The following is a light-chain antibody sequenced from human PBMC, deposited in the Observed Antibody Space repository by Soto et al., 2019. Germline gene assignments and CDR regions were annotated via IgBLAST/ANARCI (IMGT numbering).Light chain of an antibody. CDR1: QDISNY. Sequence: DIQMTQSRSSLSASVGDRVTITCQASQDISNYLNWYQQKPGKAPKLLIYDASNLETGVPSRFSGSGSGTDFTFTISSLQPEDIATYYCQQYDNLPITFGGGTKEEIK. J-gene: IGKJ4*01. CDR3: QQYDNLPIT. CDR2: DAS. V-gene: IGKV1-33*01.